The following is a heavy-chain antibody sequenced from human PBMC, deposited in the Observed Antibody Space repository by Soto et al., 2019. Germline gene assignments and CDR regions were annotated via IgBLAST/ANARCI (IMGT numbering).Heavy chain of an antibody. J-gene: IGHJ4*02. Sequence: PSETLSLTCDVSSYSISSGFYWGCIRQSPGKGLQWIANIHHSGSTHYNPSLKSRVTISVDTSKNQFSLKLTSVTAADTAVYYCAVDFSNSYYFDSWGQGTRVTVSS. CDR2: IHHSGST. D-gene: IGHD3-9*01. CDR1: SYSISSGFY. CDR3: AVDFSNSYYFDS. V-gene: IGHV4-38-2*01.